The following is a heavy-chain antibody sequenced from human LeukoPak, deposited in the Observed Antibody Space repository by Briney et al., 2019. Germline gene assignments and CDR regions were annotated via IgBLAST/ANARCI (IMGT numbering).Heavy chain of an antibody. CDR1: RYTFTRYG. J-gene: IGHJ5*02. Sequence: AASVTVSFMPSRYTFTRYGITWVRPAPGQGREWMGWINSNSGGTKYAQKFQGRVTMTRDTSISTAYMELSRLRSDDTAVYYCARGGKQQLVTYNWFDPWGQGTRVTGAS. V-gene: IGHV1-2*02. CDR3: ARGGKQQLVTYNWFDP. CDR2: INSNSGGT. D-gene: IGHD6-13*01.